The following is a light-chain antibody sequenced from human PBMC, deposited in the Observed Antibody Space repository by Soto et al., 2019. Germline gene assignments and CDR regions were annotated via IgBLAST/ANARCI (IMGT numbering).Light chain of an antibody. V-gene: IGLV2-14*01. J-gene: IGLJ2*01. CDR2: DVN. Sequence: QSALTQPASVSGSPGQSITISCTGTSSDAGGYNYVSWYQQDPGKAPKLMIYDVNNRPSGVSNRFSGSKSGNTASLTISGLQAEDEAYYYCSSYTSSSTLAVFGGGTKVNVL. CDR1: SSDAGGYNY. CDR3: SSYTSSSTLAV.